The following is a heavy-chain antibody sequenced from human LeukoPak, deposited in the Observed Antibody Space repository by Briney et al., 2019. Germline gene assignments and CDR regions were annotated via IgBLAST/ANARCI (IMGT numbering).Heavy chain of an antibody. V-gene: IGHV4-38-2*02. Sequence: SETLSLTCTVSGYSISSGYYWGWIRQPPGKGLEWIGSIYHSGSTYYNPSLRSRVTISVDTSKNQFSLKLSSVTAADTAVYYCARYGDYVSDAFDIWGQGTMVTVSS. CDR3: ARYGDYVSDAFDI. CDR2: IYHSGST. CDR1: GYSISSGYY. J-gene: IGHJ3*02. D-gene: IGHD4-17*01.